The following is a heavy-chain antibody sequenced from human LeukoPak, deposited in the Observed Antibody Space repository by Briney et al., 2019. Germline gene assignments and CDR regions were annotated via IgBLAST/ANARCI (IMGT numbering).Heavy chain of an antibody. CDR1: GFTFSNYW. D-gene: IGHD6-19*01. CDR3: ARGKEPVAGSLSHFDY. CDR2: ISSRSSYI. V-gene: IGHV3-21*01. J-gene: IGHJ4*02. Sequence: GGSLRLSCVASGFTFSNYWMTWFRQTPGKGLEWVSSISSRSSYIDYADSLKVRFTISRDNAKNSLYLQMNSLRAEDTAVYYCARGKEPVAGSLSHFDYWGQGTLVTVSS.